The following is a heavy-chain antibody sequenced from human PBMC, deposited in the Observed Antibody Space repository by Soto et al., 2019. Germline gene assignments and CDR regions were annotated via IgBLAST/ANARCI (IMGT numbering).Heavy chain of an antibody. D-gene: IGHD3-10*01. CDR1: GGTFSSYT. CDR3: ARDVEERYYYGSGSHRWFDP. Sequence: GASVKVSCKASGGTFSSYTISWVRQAPGQGLEWMGRIIPILGIANYAQKFQGRVTITADKSTSTAYMELSSLRSEDTAVYYCARDVEERYYYGSGSHRWFDPWGQGTLVTVSS. V-gene: IGHV1-69*04. J-gene: IGHJ5*02. CDR2: IIPILGIA.